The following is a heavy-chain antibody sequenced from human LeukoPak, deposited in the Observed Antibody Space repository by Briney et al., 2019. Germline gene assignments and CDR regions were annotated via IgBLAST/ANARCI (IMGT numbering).Heavy chain of an antibody. D-gene: IGHD1-26*01. V-gene: IGHV5-51*01. CDR2: IYPGDSDT. Sequence: GESLKISRQASGYSFTTYWLAWVRQMPGKGLEWMGIIYPGDSDTRYSPSFQGQVTISADKSISTAYLQWSSLKASDTAMYYCARLDSYSGSYGVDYWGQGTLVTVSS. J-gene: IGHJ4*02. CDR1: GYSFTTYW. CDR3: ARLDSYSGSYGVDY.